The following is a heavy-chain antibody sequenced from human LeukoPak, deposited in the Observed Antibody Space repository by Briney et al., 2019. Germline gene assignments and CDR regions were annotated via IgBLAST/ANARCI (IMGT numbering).Heavy chain of an antibody. D-gene: IGHD3-22*01. J-gene: IGHJ3*02. CDR2: IKQDGSEI. Sequence: GGSLRLSCVASGFTFSSYWMTWVRQAPGKGLEWVANIKQDGSEINYVDSVEGRFTISRDNAKNSMYLQMHSLRAEDTAVYYCARSRRISGYYWRDAFDIWGQGTMVTVSS. CDR3: ARSRRISGYYWRDAFDI. CDR1: GFTFSSYW. V-gene: IGHV3-7*01.